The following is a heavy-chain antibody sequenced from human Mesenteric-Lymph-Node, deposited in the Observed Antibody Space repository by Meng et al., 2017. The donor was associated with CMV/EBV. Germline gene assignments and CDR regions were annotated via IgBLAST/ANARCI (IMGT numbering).Heavy chain of an antibody. J-gene: IGHJ4*02. CDR1: GYTFTGYY. CDR2: NNPHRGGT. V-gene: IGHV1-2*02. CDR3: TRHGPHYFDY. Sequence: ASVKVSCKASGYTFTGYYIHWVRQAPGRGLEWVGWNNPHRGGTNYAQKFQGRVTMTRDTSISAAYMELMNLRSDDTAVYYCTRHGPHYFDYWGQGTLVTVSS.